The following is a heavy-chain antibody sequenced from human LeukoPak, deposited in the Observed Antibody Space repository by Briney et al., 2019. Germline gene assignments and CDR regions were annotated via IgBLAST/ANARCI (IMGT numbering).Heavy chain of an antibody. CDR1: GFTVSSDY. CDR2: ISSSSSYI. CDR3: ARDGAYSSSSGDY. J-gene: IGHJ4*02. V-gene: IGHV3-21*01. D-gene: IGHD6-6*01. Sequence: RGSLRLSCAASGFTVSSDYMNWVRQAPGKGLEWVSSISSSSSYIYYADSVKGRFTISRDNAKNSLYLQMNSVRAEDTAVYYCARDGAYSSSSGDYWGQGTLDTVSS.